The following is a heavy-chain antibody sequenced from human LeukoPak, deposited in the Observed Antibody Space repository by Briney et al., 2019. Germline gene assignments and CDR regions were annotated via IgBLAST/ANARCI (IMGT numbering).Heavy chain of an antibody. CDR3: ARRSHIVVVTATRSRRCDAFDI. Sequence: PSETLSLTCTVSGGSISSYYWSWIRQPPGKGLEWIGYIYYSGSTNYNPSLKSRVTISVDTSKNQFSLKLSSVTAADTAVYYCARRSHIVVVTATRSRRCDAFDIWGQGTMVTVSS. CDR2: IYYSGST. V-gene: IGHV4-59*01. D-gene: IGHD2-21*02. J-gene: IGHJ3*02. CDR1: GGSISSYY.